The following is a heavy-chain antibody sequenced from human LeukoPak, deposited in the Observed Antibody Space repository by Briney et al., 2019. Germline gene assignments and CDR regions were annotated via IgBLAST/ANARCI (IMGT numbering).Heavy chain of an antibody. CDR2: INPNSGGT. CDR3: ARALVAGNWFDP. J-gene: IGHJ5*02. D-gene: IGHD6-19*01. V-gene: IGHV1-2*06. Sequence: ASVKVSCKASGYTFTGYYMHWVRQAPGQGLEWMGRINPNSGGTNYAQKFQGRVTMTRDTSISTAYMELGRLRSHDTAVYYCARALVAGNWFDPWGQGTLVTVSS. CDR1: GYTFTGYY.